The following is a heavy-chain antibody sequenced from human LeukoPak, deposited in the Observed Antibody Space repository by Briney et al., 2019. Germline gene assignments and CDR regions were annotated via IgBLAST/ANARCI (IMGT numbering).Heavy chain of an antibody. CDR2: ISGSGGST. V-gene: IGHV3-23*01. CDR1: GFTFSSYA. D-gene: IGHD4-23*01. J-gene: IGHJ6*03. Sequence: GGSLRLSCAASGFTFSSYAMSWVRQAPGKGLEWVSAISGSGGSTYYADSVKGRFTISRDNSKNTLYLQMNSLRAEDTAVYYCAYRGEDYGGNSDYYYYYMDVWGKGTTVTVSS. CDR3: AYRGEDYGGNSDYYYYYMDV.